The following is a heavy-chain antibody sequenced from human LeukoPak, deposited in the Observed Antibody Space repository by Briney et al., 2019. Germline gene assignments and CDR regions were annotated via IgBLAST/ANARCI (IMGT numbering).Heavy chain of an antibody. J-gene: IGHJ4*02. CDR1: GGSFSGYY. Sequence: SETLSLTCAVYGGSFSGYYWSWIRQPPGKGLEWIGEINHSGSTNYNPSLKSRVTISVDTSKNQFSFTLGSVTAADTAVYYCASTTPVTTVVTWGQGTLVTVSS. V-gene: IGHV4-34*01. CDR3: ASTTPVTTVVT. D-gene: IGHD4-23*01. CDR2: INHSGST.